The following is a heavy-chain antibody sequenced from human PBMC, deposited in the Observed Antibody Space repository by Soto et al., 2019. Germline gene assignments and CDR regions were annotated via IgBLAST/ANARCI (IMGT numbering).Heavy chain of an antibody. V-gene: IGHV1-69*13. CDR3: ARASHYYDSSGYLFDWFDP. CDR1: GGTXSSYA. J-gene: IGHJ5*02. CDR2: IIPIFGTA. D-gene: IGHD3-22*01. Sequence: SXKVSFKAAGGTXSSYAIGLVRQAPGQGLEWIGGIIPIFGTANYAQKFQGRVTITADESTSTAYMELSSLRSEDTDVYYCARASHYYDSSGYLFDWFDPWGQGTMVTVAS.